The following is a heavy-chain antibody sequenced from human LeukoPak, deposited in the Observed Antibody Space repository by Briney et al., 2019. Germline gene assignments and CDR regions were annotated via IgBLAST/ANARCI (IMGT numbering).Heavy chain of an antibody. CDR3: ARLKIQVFLDYSNYGMDV. D-gene: IGHD5-18*01. CDR1: GYTFTDYY. Sequence: ASVKVSCKASGYTFTDYYMHWVRQAPGQGLEWMWWINPKTGGTHYAQRFQGRVTMTRDTSIRTAYMELSRLRSDDTAVYFCARLKIQVFLDYSNYGMDVWGQGTTVTVSS. V-gene: IGHV1-2*02. CDR2: INPKTGGT. J-gene: IGHJ6*02.